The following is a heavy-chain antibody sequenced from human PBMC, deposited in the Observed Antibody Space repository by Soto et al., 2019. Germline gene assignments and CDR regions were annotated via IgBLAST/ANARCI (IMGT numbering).Heavy chain of an antibody. J-gene: IGHJ4*02. D-gene: IGHD3-9*01. CDR1: GFSLSTSGVG. Sequence: QITLKESGPTLVKPTQTLTLTCTFSGFSLSTSGVGVGWIRHTPGKALEWLALIYWDDDKRYSPSLKSRLTITKDPAKNQVVLTMTNMDPVDTATYYCAHIRPHWLGFDYWGQGTLVTVSS. CDR3: AHIRPHWLGFDY. CDR2: IYWDDDK. V-gene: IGHV2-5*02.